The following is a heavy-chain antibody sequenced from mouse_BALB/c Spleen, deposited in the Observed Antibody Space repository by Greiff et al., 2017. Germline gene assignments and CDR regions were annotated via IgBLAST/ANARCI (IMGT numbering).Heavy chain of an antibody. CDR2: IYPGVGYT. V-gene: IGHV1-63*02. CDR1: GYTFTNYW. CDR3: AQLTGTERAWFAY. J-gene: IGHJ3*01. D-gene: IGHD4-1*01. Sequence: VQLQQSGAELVRPGTSVKISCKASGYTFTNYWLGWVKQRPGHGLEWIGDIYPGVGYTNYNEKFKGKATLTADTSSSTAYMQLSSLTSEDSAVYFCAQLTGTERAWFAYWGQGTLVTVSA.